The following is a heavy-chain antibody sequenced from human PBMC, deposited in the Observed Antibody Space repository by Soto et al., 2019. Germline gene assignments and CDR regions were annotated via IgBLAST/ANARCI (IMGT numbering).Heavy chain of an antibody. V-gene: IGHV3-23*01. CDR1: GFTFRSYA. D-gene: IGHD5-12*01. CDR2: ISGSGDKT. CDR3: AKEWTPRRAFDH. J-gene: IGHJ4*02. Sequence: GGSLRLSCKASGFTFRSYAMSWVRHSPGKGLEWVSSISGSGDKTYYADSVKGRFTFSRDNSKNTLYLQMNNLRAEDTAVYYCAKEWTPRRAFDHWGQGT.